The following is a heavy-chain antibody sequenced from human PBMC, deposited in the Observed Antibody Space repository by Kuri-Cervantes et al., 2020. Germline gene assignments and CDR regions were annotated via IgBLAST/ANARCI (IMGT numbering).Heavy chain of an antibody. D-gene: IGHD2-15*01. CDR2: ISSSGSTT. J-gene: IGHJ6*03. V-gene: IGHV3-11*04. Sequence: GGSLRLSGAASGFTFSAYYMSWIRQAPGKGLEWVSYISSSGSTTNYADSVKGRFSISRDNAKNSLYLQMNSLRAEDTAVYYCARGGPEINRRIVVVLAATPGSTGCMDVWGKGTTVTVSS. CDR3: ARGGPEINRRIVVVLAATPGSTGCMDV. CDR1: GFTFSAYY.